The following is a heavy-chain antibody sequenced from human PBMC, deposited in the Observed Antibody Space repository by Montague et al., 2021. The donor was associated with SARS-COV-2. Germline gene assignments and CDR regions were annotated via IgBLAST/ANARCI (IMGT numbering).Heavy chain of an antibody. J-gene: IGHJ4*02. Sequence: SETLSLTCTVSGGSISSSNYYWCWIRQPPGKVLEWIGSFYYSGTTYYNPSLKSRVTISVDTSKKQFSLKLSSVTAADTAVYYCARETYTSSWFQRFDYWGQGTLVTVSS. V-gene: IGHV4-39*01. D-gene: IGHD6-13*01. CDR3: ARETYTSSWFQRFDY. CDR1: GGSISSSNYY. CDR2: FYYSGTT.